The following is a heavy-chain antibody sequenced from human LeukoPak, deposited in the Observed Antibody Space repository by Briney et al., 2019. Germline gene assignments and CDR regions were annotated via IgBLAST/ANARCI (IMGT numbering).Heavy chain of an antibody. Sequence: GGSLRLSCAASGFTFSDYYMSWIRQAPGKGLEWVSVIYSGGSTYYADSVKGRFTISRDNSKNTLYLQMNSLRAEDTAVYYCARSSGTDSGWWYWFDPWGQGTLVTVSS. V-gene: IGHV3-53*01. CDR3: ARSSGTDSGWWYWFDP. CDR2: IYSGGST. J-gene: IGHJ5*02. D-gene: IGHD6-19*01. CDR1: GFTFSDYY.